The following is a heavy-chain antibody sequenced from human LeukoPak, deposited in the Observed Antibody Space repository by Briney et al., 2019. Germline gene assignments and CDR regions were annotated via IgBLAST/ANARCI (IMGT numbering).Heavy chain of an antibody. CDR1: GFTFSSYG. D-gene: IGHD5-18*01. J-gene: IGHJ4*02. CDR2: IWYDGSNK. CDR3: ARDLDTAMVWDY. V-gene: IGHV3-33*01. Sequence: GGSPRLSCAASGFTFSSYGMHWVRQAPGKGLEWVAVIWYDGSNKYYADSVKGRFTISRDNSKNTLYLQMNSLRAEDTAVYYCARDLDTAMVWDYWGQGTLVTVSS.